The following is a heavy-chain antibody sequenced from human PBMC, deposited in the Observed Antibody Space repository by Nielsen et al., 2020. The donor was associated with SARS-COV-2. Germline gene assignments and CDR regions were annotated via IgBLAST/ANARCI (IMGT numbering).Heavy chain of an antibody. CDR3: ARSTSSGWRDAFDI. V-gene: IGHV3-20*01. D-gene: IGHD6-19*01. Sequence: GESLKISCAASGFTFDDYGMSWVRQAPGKGLEWVSGINWNGGSTGYADSAKGRFTISRDNAKNSLYLQMNSLRAEDTALYHCARSTSSGWRDAFDIWDQGTMVTVS. J-gene: IGHJ3*02. CDR2: INWNGGST. CDR1: GFTFDDYG.